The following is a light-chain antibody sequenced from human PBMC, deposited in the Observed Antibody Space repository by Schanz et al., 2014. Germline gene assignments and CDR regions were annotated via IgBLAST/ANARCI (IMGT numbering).Light chain of an antibody. Sequence: DIQMTQSPTTLSAVVGDRVTITCRASQRIGSWLAWYQQKPGKAPKLLIYDGFNLESGVPSRFSGSGTGREFTLTINSLQPDDFATYYCQQYSSYPVAFGQGTKLEI. V-gene: IGKV1-5*01. CDR2: DGF. CDR1: QRIGSW. J-gene: IGKJ2*01. CDR3: QQYSSYPVA.